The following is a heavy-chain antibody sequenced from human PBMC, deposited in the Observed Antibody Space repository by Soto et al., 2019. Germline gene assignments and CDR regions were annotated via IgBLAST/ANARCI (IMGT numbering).Heavy chain of an antibody. J-gene: IGHJ4*02. CDR3: AKPGSPTDDY. V-gene: IGHV3-23*01. CDR2: ISGSGDNT. D-gene: IGHD4-17*01. Sequence: PGGSLRLSCAASGFTFSSYAMTWVRQAPGKGLEWVSAISGSGDNTYSADSVKGRFTISRDNSKNTLYLQMNSLRAEDTAIYYCAKPGSPTDDYWGQGTLVTVSS. CDR1: GFTFSSYA.